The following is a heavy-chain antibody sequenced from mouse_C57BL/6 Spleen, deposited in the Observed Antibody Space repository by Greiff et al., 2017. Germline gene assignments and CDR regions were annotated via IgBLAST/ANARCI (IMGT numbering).Heavy chain of an antibody. CDR3: ARRGTRVVAGDD. Sequence: QVQLQQPGAELVMPGASVKLSCKASGYTFTSYWMHWVKQRPGQGLEWIGEIDPSDSYTNYNQKFKGKSTLTVNKSSSTAYMQLSSLTSEDSAVYYCARRGTRVVAGDDWGTGTTVTVSS. V-gene: IGHV1-69*01. D-gene: IGHD1-1*01. J-gene: IGHJ1*03. CDR1: GYTFTSYW. CDR2: IDPSDSYT.